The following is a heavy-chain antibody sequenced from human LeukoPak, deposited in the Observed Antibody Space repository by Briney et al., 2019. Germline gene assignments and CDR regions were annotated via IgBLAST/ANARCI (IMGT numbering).Heavy chain of an antibody. V-gene: IGHV1-18*01. D-gene: IGHD3-3*01. Sequence: ASVKVSCKASGYTFTSYGISWVRQAPGQGLEWMGWISAYNGNTNYAQKLQGRVTMTTDTSTSTAYMELRSLRSDDTAVYYCARDSVFSSTSRPFFGFWRGYYLGPWFDPWGQGTLVTVSS. CDR1: GYTFTSYG. CDR3: ARDSVFSSTSRPFFGFWRGYYLGPWFDP. CDR2: ISAYNGNT. J-gene: IGHJ5*02.